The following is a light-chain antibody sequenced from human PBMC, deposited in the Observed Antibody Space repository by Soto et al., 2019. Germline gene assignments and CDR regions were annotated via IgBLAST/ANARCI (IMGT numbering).Light chain of an antibody. Sequence: QSVLTQPPSVSGAPGQRVTISCTGSSSNIGAGHDVHWYQHLPGTAPKLLIYGNGNRPSGVPDRFSGSKSGTSASLAITGLKTEDEADYYCQSYDSSLSGSEVFGTGTKVTVL. CDR2: GNG. J-gene: IGLJ1*01. CDR3: QSYDSSLSGSEV. CDR1: SSNIGAGHD. V-gene: IGLV1-40*01.